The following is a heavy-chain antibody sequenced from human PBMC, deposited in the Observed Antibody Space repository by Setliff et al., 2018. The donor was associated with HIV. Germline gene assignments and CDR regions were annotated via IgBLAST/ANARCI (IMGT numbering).Heavy chain of an antibody. Sequence: TLSLTCAVSGDSISSNKWWSWVRQPPGKGLDWIGEISHSGSTNYNPSLKSRVTISIDKSKNQFSLKLSSVTAADTAVYYCATTQGIAAAGTEGYLDYWGQGTLVTVSS. CDR1: GDSISSNKW. CDR2: ISHSGST. V-gene: IGHV4-4*02. D-gene: IGHD6-13*01. CDR3: ATTQGIAAAGTEGYLDY. J-gene: IGHJ4*02.